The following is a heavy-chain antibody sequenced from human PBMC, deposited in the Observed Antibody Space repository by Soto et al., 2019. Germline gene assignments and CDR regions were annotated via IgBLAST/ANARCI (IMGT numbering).Heavy chain of an antibody. J-gene: IGHJ4*02. CDR2: IYYNGRT. CDR3: ARDGSGYDFWSGPYFFDY. Sequence: SVTLSLTCTFSGGSISTYYWSWIRQPPGKGLEWIGYIYYNGRTNYNPSLESRVTISLDTSKSQFSLKLSSVSAADTAVYYCARDGSGYDFWSGPYFFDYWGPGTLVTVSS. CDR1: GGSISTYY. D-gene: IGHD3-3*01. V-gene: IGHV4-59*01.